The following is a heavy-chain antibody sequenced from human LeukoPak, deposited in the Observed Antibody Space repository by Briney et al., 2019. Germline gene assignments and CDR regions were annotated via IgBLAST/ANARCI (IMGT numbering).Heavy chain of an antibody. CDR1: GGSISSGDYY. Sequence: SETLSLTCSVSGGSISSGDYYWSWIRQSPGKGLEWIGHIYYSGRTYYNPSLESRITISIDTSKNQFSLKLSSVTAADTAVYYCARGYSGSYGRFDYWGQGTLATVSS. CDR2: IYYSGRT. J-gene: IGHJ4*02. D-gene: IGHD1-26*01. CDR3: ARGYSGSYGRFDY. V-gene: IGHV4-30-4*08.